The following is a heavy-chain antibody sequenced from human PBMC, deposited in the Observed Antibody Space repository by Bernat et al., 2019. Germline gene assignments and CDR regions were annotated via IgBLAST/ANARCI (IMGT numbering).Heavy chain of an antibody. CDR2: ISSSGSTI. CDR3: ARDSGGWVYFDC. J-gene: IGHJ4*02. CDR1: GFTFSSYE. D-gene: IGHD6-19*01. Sequence: EVQLVESGGGLVQPGGSLRLSCVASGFTFSSYEMNWVRQAPGKGLEWVSYISSSGSTIYYADSVKGRFTISRDNAKNSLYLQMNSLRAEDTAVYYCARDSGGWVYFDCWGQGTLVTVSS. V-gene: IGHV3-48*03.